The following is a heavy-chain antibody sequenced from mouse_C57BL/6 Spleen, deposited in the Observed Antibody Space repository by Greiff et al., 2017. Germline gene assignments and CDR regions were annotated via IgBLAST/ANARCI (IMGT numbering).Heavy chain of an antibody. CDR2: INYDGSST. J-gene: IGHJ1*03. D-gene: IGHD1-1*01. CDR1: GFTFSDYY. CDR3: ARLITTVVERYFDV. Sequence: EVQVVESEGGLVQPGSSMKLSCTASGFTFSDYYMAWVRQVPEKGLEWVANINYDGSSTYYLDSLKSRFIISRDNAKNILYLQMSSLKSEDTATYYCARLITTVVERYFDVWGTGTTVTVSS. V-gene: IGHV5-16*01.